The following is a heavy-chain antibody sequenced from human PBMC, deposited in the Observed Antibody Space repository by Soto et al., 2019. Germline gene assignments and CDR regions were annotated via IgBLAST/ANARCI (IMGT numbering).Heavy chain of an antibody. D-gene: IGHD3-9*01. V-gene: IGHV1-69*13. CDR2: IIPIFGTA. CDR3: ARGDYDILTGYLAY. J-gene: IGHJ4*02. Sequence: SVKVSCKASGGTFSSYAISWVRQAPGQGLEWMGGIIPIFGTANYAQKFQGRVTITADESTSTAYMELSSLRSEDTAVYYCARGDYDILTGYLAYWGQGTLVTVSS. CDR1: GGTFSSYA.